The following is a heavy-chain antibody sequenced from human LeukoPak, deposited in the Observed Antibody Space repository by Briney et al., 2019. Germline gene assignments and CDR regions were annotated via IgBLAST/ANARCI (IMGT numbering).Heavy chain of an antibody. CDR2: IYSGGST. Sequence: PGGSLRLSCAASGFTVSSNYMSWVRQAPGKGLEWVSVIYSGGSTYYADSVKGRFTISRDNSKNTLYLQMNSLRAEDTAAYYCVGYFDWLLADYWGQGTLVTVSS. D-gene: IGHD3-9*01. CDR3: VGYFDWLLADY. J-gene: IGHJ4*02. V-gene: IGHV3-66*02. CDR1: GFTVSSNY.